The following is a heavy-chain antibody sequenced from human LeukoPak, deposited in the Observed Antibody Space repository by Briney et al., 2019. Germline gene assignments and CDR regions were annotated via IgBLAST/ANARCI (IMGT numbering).Heavy chain of an antibody. Sequence: GESLKISCKGSGYSFTSYWISWVRQMPGKGLEWMGRIDPSDSYTNYSPSFQGHVTISADKSISTAYLQWSSLKASDTAMYYCARRHYYDSCGSLNFDYWGQGTLVTVSS. D-gene: IGHD3-22*01. CDR2: IDPSDSYT. V-gene: IGHV5-10-1*01. CDR1: GYSFTSYW. CDR3: ARRHYYDSCGSLNFDY. J-gene: IGHJ4*02.